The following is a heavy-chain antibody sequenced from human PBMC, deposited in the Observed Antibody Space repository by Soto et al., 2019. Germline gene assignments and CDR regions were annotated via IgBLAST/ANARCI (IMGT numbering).Heavy chain of an antibody. V-gene: IGHV3-53*01. CDR2: IYSGGST. D-gene: IGHD4-17*01. J-gene: IGHJ6*02. CDR1: GFTVSSNY. Sequence: GSLRLSCAASGFTVSSNYMSWVRQAPGKGLEWVSVIYSGGSTYYADSVKGRFTISRDNSKNTLYLQMNSLRAEDTAVYYCARDAFYGDYGYYYYGMDVWAQGTTVTVSS. CDR3: ARDAFYGDYGYYYYGMDV.